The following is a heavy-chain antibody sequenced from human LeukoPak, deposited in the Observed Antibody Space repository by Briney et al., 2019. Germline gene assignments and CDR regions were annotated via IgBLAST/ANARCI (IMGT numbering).Heavy chain of an antibody. CDR3: AKHVSSSWLSAFDY. J-gene: IGHJ4*02. D-gene: IGHD6-13*01. Sequence: PGGSLRLSCAASGFTFSSFAMSWVRQAPGKGLEWVSGIIGSGGGTLYADSVKGRFTISRDNSKNTLYLQMKSLRAEDTAVYYCAKHVSSSWLSAFDYWGQGTLVTVSS. CDR1: GFTFSSFA. V-gene: IGHV3-23*01. CDR2: IIGSGGGT.